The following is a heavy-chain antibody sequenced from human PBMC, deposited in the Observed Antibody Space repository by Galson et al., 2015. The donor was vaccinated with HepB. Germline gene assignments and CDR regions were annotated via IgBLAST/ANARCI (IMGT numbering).Heavy chain of an antibody. Sequence: SLRLSCAASGFSFTRYAMTWVRQAPGKGLEWVSSITSSGGNSYYTDSVKGRFTVSRDNSKNTLLLQLNSLRAEDTAMYFCAKDGIMVANNPYHFQYWGQGVLVTVAS. V-gene: IGHV3-23*01. D-gene: IGHD2-15*01. J-gene: IGHJ4*02. CDR2: ITSSGGNS. CDR1: GFSFTRYA. CDR3: AKDGIMVANNPYHFQY.